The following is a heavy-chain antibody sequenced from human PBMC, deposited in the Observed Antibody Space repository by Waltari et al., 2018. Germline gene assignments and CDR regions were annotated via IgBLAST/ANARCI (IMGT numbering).Heavy chain of an antibody. D-gene: IGHD2-2*01. CDR2: LKSKAEGGTT. Sequence: EVQLVESGGSLVKPGDSLRLSCVASGFTLAHAWINWVRQAPGKGLEWGGRLKSKAEGGTTDYAAPVKGRFAISRDDSKDTAYLQMNSLKTEDTAMYFCTTEGGRTWPMYWGQGTLVTVSS. CDR1: GFTLAHAW. V-gene: IGHV3-15*01. J-gene: IGHJ4*02. CDR3: TTEGGRTWPMY.